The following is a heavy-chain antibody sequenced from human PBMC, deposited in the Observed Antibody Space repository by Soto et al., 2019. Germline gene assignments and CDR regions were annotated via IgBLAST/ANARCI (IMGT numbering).Heavy chain of an antibody. D-gene: IGHD4-17*01. CDR1: GYTFTNYA. J-gene: IGHJ2*01. CDR3: ARGASSVTTFYFDL. CDR2: INPGNGNT. V-gene: IGHV1-3*01. Sequence: QVQVVQSGAEVKKPGASVKVSCKASGYTFTNYAMHWVRQAPGQRLEWMGWINPGNGNTKNSQKFQGRVTITRDTFASTAYMELSSLRSEDTAVYYCARGASSVTTFYFDLWGRGTQVTVSS.